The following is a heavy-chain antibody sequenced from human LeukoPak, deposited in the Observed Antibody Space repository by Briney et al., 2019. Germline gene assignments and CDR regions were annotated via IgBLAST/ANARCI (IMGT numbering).Heavy chain of an antibody. D-gene: IGHD6-6*01. CDR1: GFTFSSYG. Sequence: GGSLRLSCAASGFTFSSYGMHWVRQAPGKGLEWVAVIWYDGSNKYYADSVKGRFTISRDNSKNTLYLQMNSLRAEDTAVYYCAKTVSSSSFLDAFDIWGQGTMVPVSS. CDR3: AKTVSSSSFLDAFDI. J-gene: IGHJ3*02. CDR2: IWYDGSNK. V-gene: IGHV3-33*06.